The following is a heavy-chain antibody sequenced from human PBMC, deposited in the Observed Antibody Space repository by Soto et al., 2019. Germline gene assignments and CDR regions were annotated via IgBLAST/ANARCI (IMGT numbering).Heavy chain of an antibody. CDR2: ISAYNGNT. CDR3: ARDDLPRYCSSTSCYLNYMDV. CDR1: GGTFSSYA. Sequence: GASVKVSCKASGGTFSSYAISWVRQAPGQGLEWMGWISAYNGNTNYAQKLQGRVTMTTDTSTSTAYMELRSLRSDDTAVYYCARDDLPRYCSSTSCYLNYMDVWGKGTTVTVSS. D-gene: IGHD2-2*01. J-gene: IGHJ6*03. V-gene: IGHV1-18*01.